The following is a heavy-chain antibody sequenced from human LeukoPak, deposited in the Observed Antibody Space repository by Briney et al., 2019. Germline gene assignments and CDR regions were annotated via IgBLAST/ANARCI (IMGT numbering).Heavy chain of an antibody. J-gene: IGHJ4*02. V-gene: IGHV3-74*01. CDR2: LSPDGSSS. CDR1: GFTFCTYS. D-gene: IGHD1-26*01. CDR3: TRSPALGGSYWGFDY. Sequence: PGGSLRLSCAASGFTFCTYSMHWVRQAPGKGLVWVSRLSPDGSSSIYADSVKGRFTVSRDNAKNTLYLQMNSLRAEDTAVYYCTRSPALGGSYWGFDYWGQGTLVTVSS.